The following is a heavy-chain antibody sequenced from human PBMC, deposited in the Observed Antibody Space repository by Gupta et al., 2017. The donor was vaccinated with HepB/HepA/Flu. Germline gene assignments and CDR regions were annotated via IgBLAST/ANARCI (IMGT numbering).Heavy chain of an antibody. CDR1: GFTFSSYA. D-gene: IGHD2-8*02. V-gene: IGHV3-30-3*01. CDR3: ARDLVGSLFDP. J-gene: IGHJ5*02. Sequence: QVQLVESGGGVVQPGRSLRLSCAASGFTFSSYAMHWVRQAPGKGLEWVAVISYDGSNKYYADSVKGRFTISRDNSKNTLYLQMNSLRAEDTAVYYCARDLVGSLFDPWGQGTLVTVSS. CDR2: ISYDGSNK.